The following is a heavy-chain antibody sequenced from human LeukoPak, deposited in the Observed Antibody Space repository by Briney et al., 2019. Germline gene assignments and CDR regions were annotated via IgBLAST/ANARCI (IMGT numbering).Heavy chain of an antibody. CDR1: GYTFTSYG. V-gene: IGHV1-18*01. CDR3: ARGGGDNCLEGDDY. D-gene: IGHD1-1*01. J-gene: IGHJ4*02. Sequence: ASVKVSCKASGYTFTSYGISWVRQAPGQGLEWMGWISAYNGNTNYAQKLQGRVTMTTDTSTSTDYMERRSLRSDDAAVYYCARGGGDNCLEGDDYWGQGTLVTVSS. CDR2: ISAYNGNT.